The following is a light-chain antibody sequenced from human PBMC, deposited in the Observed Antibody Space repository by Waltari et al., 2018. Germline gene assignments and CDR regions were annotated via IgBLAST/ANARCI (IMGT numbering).Light chain of an antibody. CDR1: NIGRKS. V-gene: IGLV3-21*03. CDR2: DDS. CDR3: QVWDSNTYHVV. J-gene: IGLJ2*01. Sequence: SYVLTQPPSVSVAPGKTARITSGGNNIGRKSEHWYQQKPGQAPVLVVYDDSDRPSGIPERFSGSNSGNTATLTISRVEAGDEADYYCQVWDSNTYHVVFGGGTKLTVL.